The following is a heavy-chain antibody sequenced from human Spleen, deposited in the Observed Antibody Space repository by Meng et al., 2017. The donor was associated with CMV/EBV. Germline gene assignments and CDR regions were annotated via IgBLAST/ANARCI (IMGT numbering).Heavy chain of an antibody. CDR2: LWHDGSRE. CDR1: GFSFSSYG. CDR3: ARSAYDFWSGYPLDGMDA. D-gene: IGHD3-3*01. J-gene: IGHJ6*02. V-gene: IGHV3-33*01. Sequence: GGSLRLSCAASGFSFSSYGIHWVRQAPGKGLEWVAVLWHDGSREYYADSVKGRFTISRDNAKKSLYLQVNSPRAEDTAVYYCARSAYDFWSGYPLDGMDAWGQGTAVTVSS.